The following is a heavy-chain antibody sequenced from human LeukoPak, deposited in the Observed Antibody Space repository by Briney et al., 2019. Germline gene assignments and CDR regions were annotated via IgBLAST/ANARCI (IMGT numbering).Heavy chain of an antibody. CDR2: IKSKTDGGTT. CDR1: GFTFINAW. J-gene: IGHJ1*01. CDR3: TTIARRALYFQH. Sequence: GGSLRLSCAASGFTFINAWMSWVRQAPGEGLEWVGRIKSKTDGGTTDYAAPVEGRFTISRDDSKNTLYLQMNSLKTEDTAVYYCTTIARRALYFQHWGQGTLVTVSS. D-gene: IGHD1-14*01. V-gene: IGHV3-15*01.